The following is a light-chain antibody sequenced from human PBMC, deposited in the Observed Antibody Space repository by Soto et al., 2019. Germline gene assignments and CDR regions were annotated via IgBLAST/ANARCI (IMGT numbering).Light chain of an antibody. J-gene: IGKJ1*01. CDR2: FGS. CDR1: QSLLQSNGYNY. Sequence: DIVMTQSPLSLPVTPGEPASISCNSSQSLLQSNGYNYLDWYLQKPGQSPQLLIYFGSYRASGVPDRFSGSGSGTDFTLKIRRVEAEDVGIYYCMQAQQTPPTFGQGTRVELK. V-gene: IGKV2-28*01. CDR3: MQAQQTPPT.